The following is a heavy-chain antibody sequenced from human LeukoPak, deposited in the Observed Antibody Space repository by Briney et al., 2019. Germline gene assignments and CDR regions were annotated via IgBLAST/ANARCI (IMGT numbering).Heavy chain of an antibody. CDR3: ARLVLYEDSGSYYYYYGMDV. D-gene: IGHD3-10*01. Sequence: SETLSLTCTVSGGSFTTHYWSWIRQPPGKGLEWIGYIYYSGSTNYNPSLKSRVTISVDTSKNQFSLKLSSVTAADTAVYYCARLVLYEDSGSYYYYYGMDVWGQGTTVTVSS. CDR2: IYYSGST. V-gene: IGHV4-59*08. J-gene: IGHJ6*02. CDR1: GGSFTTHY.